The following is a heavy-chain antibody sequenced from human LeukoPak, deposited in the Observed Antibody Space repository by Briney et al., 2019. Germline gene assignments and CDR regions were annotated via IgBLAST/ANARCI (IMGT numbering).Heavy chain of an antibody. CDR2: ISGSGGST. J-gene: IGHJ4*02. Sequence: PGGSLRLSCAASGFTFSSYAMSWVRQAPGKGLEWVSAISGSGGSTYYADSVKGRFTISRDNAKNSLSLQMNSLRAEDTAVYYCARDRVWTVVYWGQGTLVTVSS. CDR3: ARDRVWTVVY. CDR1: GFTFSSYA. V-gene: IGHV3-23*01. D-gene: IGHD6-13*01.